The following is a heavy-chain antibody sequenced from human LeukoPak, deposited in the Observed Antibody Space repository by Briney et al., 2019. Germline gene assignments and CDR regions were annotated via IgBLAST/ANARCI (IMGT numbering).Heavy chain of an antibody. V-gene: IGHV3-23*01. CDR2: ISGSGGST. Sequence: GSLRLSCAASGFTFSSYAMSWVRQAPGKGLEWVSAISGSGGSTYYADSVKGRFTISRDNSKNTLYLQMNSLRAEDTAVYYCAKDMGKYSSSWHGYYFDYWGQGTLVTVSS. J-gene: IGHJ4*02. CDR3: AKDMGKYSSSWHGYYFDY. CDR1: GFTFSSYA. D-gene: IGHD6-13*01.